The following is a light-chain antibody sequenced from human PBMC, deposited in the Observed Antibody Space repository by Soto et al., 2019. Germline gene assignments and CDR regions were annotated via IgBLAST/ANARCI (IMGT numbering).Light chain of an antibody. V-gene: IGKV3-11*01. CDR1: QSITNR. Sequence: EVVLTQSPGTLSLSPGERATLSCRASQSITNRLAWYQQKPGQAPRLLIYDASNRATGIPARFSGSGSGTDFTLTVSSLEPDDFAVYYCQQSSSWFTFSQGTRLEIK. CDR2: DAS. J-gene: IGKJ5*01. CDR3: QQSSSWFT.